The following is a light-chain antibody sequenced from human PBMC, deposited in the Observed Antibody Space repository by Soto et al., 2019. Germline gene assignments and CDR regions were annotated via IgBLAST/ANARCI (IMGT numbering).Light chain of an antibody. CDR2: DNT. CDR1: SANIGAGFD. Sequence: QSVLTQPPSVSGAPGQRVTISCTGSSANIGAGFDVHWYQQFPGTAPKLLIYDNTHRPSGVPDRFSASKSGASASLAITGLQAEDEADYYGQSYDRSLRGYVLFGGGTKLTVL. J-gene: IGLJ2*01. CDR3: QSYDRSLRGYVL. V-gene: IGLV1-40*01.